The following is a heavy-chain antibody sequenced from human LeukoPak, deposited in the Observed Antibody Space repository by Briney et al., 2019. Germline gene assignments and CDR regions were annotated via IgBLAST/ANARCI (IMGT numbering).Heavy chain of an antibody. CDR3: ARDFTGGSFDY. Sequence: PSETLSLTCTVSGYSISSGYYWGWIRQPPGKGLEWIGSIYHSGSTYYNPSLKSRVTISVDTSKNQFSLKLSSVTAADTAVYYCARDFTGGSFDYWGQGTLVTVSS. J-gene: IGHJ4*02. CDR1: GYSISSGYY. D-gene: IGHD2-8*02. CDR2: IYHSGST. V-gene: IGHV4-38-2*02.